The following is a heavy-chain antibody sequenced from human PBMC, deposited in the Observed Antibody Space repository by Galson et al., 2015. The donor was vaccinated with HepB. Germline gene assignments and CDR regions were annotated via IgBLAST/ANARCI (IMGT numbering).Heavy chain of an antibody. CDR1: GFTFSSYG. CDR3: ARATASGWASQFDF. D-gene: IGHD6-19*01. J-gene: IGHJ4*02. V-gene: IGHV3-23*01. CDR2: ISGSGDST. Sequence: SLRLSCAASGFTFSSYGMHWVRQAPGKGLEWVSTISGSGDSTYYADSVKGRFTVSRDNSKNTLYLQMNSLRAEDTAVYYCARATASGWASQFDFWGQGTLVTVSS.